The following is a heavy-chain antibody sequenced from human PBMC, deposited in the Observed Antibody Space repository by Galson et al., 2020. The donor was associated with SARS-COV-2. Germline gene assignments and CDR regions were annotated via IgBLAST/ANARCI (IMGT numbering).Heavy chain of an antibody. CDR1: GGTFSSYA. CDR3: ARVNPTANVSITFRYYDILTGGWFDP. V-gene: IGHV1-69*13. D-gene: IGHD3-9*01. CDR2: IIPIFGTA. Sequence: SVKVSCKASGGTFSSYAISWVRQAPGQGLEWMGGIIPIFGTANYAQKFQGRVTITADESTSTAYMELSSLRSEDTAVYYCARVNPTANVSITFRYYDILTGGWFDPWGQGTLVTVSS. J-gene: IGHJ5*02.